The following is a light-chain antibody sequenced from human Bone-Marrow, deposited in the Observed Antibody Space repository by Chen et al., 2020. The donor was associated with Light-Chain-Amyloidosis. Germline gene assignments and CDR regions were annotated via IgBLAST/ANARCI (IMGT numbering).Light chain of an antibody. CDR2: STN. J-gene: IGLJ3*02. CDR1: SGSVATSYY. Sequence: QTVVTQEPSVAVSPGGTVTLTCGFSSGSVATSYYPSWYQQTPGQAPLTLIYSTNTRSSGVPDRFSGSILGSKAALTITGAQADDESDYYCVLYMGSGIWVFGGGTKLTVL. CDR3: VLYMGSGIWV. V-gene: IGLV8-61*01.